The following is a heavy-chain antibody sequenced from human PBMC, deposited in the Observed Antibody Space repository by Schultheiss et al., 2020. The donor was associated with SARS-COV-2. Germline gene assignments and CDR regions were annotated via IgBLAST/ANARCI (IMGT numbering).Heavy chain of an antibody. D-gene: IGHD6-6*01. CDR1: GFTFSSYE. CDR3: ARDWWQLVPLIGYYYYGMDV. V-gene: IGHV3-21*01. Sequence: GGSLRLSCAASGFTFSSYEMNWVRQAPGKGLEWVSSISSSSSYIYYADSVKGRFTISRDNAKNSLYLQMNSLRDEDTAVYYCARDWWQLVPLIGYYYYGMDVWGQGTTVTVSS. J-gene: IGHJ6*02. CDR2: ISSSSSYI.